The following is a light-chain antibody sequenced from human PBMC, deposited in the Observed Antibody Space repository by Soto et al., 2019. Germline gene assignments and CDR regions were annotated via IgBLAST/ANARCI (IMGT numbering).Light chain of an antibody. CDR1: QSVSSY. V-gene: IGKV3-11*01. CDR2: DAS. J-gene: IGKJ4*01. CDR3: QQRSVWPST. Sequence: EIVLTQSPATLSLSPGERAALSCRASQSVSSYLAWYQQKPGQAPRLLIYDASKRAPGTPARFTGSGSGTDFTLTISSLEPEDFAVYFWQQRSVWPSTFGGGTKVEI.